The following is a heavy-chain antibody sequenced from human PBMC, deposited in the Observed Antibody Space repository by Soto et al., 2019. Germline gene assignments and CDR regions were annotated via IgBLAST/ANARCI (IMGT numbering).Heavy chain of an antibody. CDR3: ARVSSSWYKDYFDY. D-gene: IGHD6-13*01. CDR1: GGTFSNYA. CDR2: IIPIFGTT. Sequence: QVQLVQSGAEVKKPGSSVKVSCKASGGTFSNYAISWVRQAPGQGLEWMGGIIPIFGTTNYAQRFQGRVTIXAXEXSSTAYMELSSLRSEDTAVYYCARVSSSWYKDYFDYWGQGTLVTVSS. V-gene: IGHV1-69*12. J-gene: IGHJ4*02.